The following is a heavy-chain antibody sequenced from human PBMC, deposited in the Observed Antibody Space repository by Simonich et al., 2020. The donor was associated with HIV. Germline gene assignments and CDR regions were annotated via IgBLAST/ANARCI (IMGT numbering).Heavy chain of an antibody. CDR1: GYTFTDYN. CDR3: ATHGPGSYSSALDI. V-gene: IGHV1-2*06. Sequence: QVQLVPSGAEVKKPGASVKVSCKASGYTFTDYNIHWVRQAPGQGLEGIGRVNPNSGGTDYPQKVQGRVTMTRDKAITTAYMELSRLRSDDTAFYYCATHGPGSYSSALDIWGQGTMVTVSS. J-gene: IGHJ3*02. CDR2: VNPNSGGT. D-gene: IGHD1-26*01.